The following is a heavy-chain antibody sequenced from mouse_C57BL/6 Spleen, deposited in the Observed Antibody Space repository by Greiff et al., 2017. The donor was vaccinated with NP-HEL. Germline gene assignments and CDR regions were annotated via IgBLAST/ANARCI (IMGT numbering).Heavy chain of an antibody. CDR3: TRRRGYSKDAMDY. J-gene: IGHJ4*01. Sequence: VKLQESGAELVRPGASVTLSCKASGYTFTDYEMHWVKQTPVHGLEWIGAIDPETGGTAYNQKFKGKAILTADKSSSTAYMELRSLTSEDSAVYYCTRRRGYSKDAMDYWGQGTSVTVSS. CDR1: GYTFTDYE. D-gene: IGHD2-5*01. V-gene: IGHV1-15*01. CDR2: IDPETGGT.